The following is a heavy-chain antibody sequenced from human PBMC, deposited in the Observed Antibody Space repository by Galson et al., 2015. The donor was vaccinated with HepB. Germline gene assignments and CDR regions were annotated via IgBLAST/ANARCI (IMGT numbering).Heavy chain of an antibody. V-gene: IGHV3-7*03. D-gene: IGHD6-19*01. CDR3: ARDLSSGWSLDY. CDR2: INQDGSEK. CDR1: GFTFTTYW. Sequence: SLRLSCATSGFTFTTYWMAWVRQAPGKGLEWVANINQDGSEKFYVGSVNGRFTISRDNAKNSMYLQMNSLRVEDTAVYYCARDLSSGWSLDYWGQGTLVTVSS. J-gene: IGHJ4*02.